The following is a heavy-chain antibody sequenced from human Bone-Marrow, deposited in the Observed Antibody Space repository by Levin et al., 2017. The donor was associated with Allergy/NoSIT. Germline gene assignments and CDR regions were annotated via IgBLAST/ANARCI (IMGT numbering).Heavy chain of an antibody. Sequence: SETLSLTCAVYGGSFTAYYWTWIRLPPGKGLEWIGEINHSGTTNYNPSLGGRLSISLDTSKTQFSLKVTSVTAADTAVYYCARGPRSCSGGACSWVPLYYSGMDVWGQGTTVTVSS. CDR2: INHSGTT. J-gene: IGHJ6*02. V-gene: IGHV4-34*01. D-gene: IGHD2-15*01. CDR3: ARGPRSCSGGACSWVPLYYSGMDV. CDR1: GGSFTAYY.